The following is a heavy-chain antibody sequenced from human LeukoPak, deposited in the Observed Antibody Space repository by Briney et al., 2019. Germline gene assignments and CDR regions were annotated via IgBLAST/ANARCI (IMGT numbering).Heavy chain of an antibody. J-gene: IGHJ6*03. CDR3: AKGGSCSGGSCYSLGGYMDV. CDR2: ISGSGGST. Sequence: GESLRLSCAASGFTFSSYAMSWVRQAPGKGLEWVSAISGSGGSTYYADSVKGRFTISRDNSKNTLYLQMNSLRAEDTAVYYCAKGGSCSGGSCYSLGGYMDVWGKGTTVTVSS. D-gene: IGHD2-15*01. CDR1: GFTFSSYA. V-gene: IGHV3-23*01.